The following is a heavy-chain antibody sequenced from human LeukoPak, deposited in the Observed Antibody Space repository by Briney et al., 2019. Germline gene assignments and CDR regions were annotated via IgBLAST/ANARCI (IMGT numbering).Heavy chain of an antibody. D-gene: IGHD3-16*01. CDR2: IYTSGST. V-gene: IGHV4-61*02. CDR1: GGSISSGSYY. Sequence: SETLSLTCTVSGGSISSGSYYWSWIRQPAGKGLEWIGRIYTSGSTNYNPSLKSRVTISVDTSKNQFSLKLSSVTAADTAVYYCARENGDYVWGSYTFGIYYFDYWGQGTLVTVSS. CDR3: ARENGDYVWGSYTFGIYYFDY. J-gene: IGHJ4*02.